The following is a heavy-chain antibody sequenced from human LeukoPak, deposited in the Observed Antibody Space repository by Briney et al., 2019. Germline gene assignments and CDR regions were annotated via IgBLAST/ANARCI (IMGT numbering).Heavy chain of an antibody. J-gene: IGHJ4*02. V-gene: IGHV3-33*01. CDR3: AREAMGTIPYFDY. Sequence: GGSLRLSCAASGFSFSNHGMHWVRQAPGKGLEWVAVIWYDGSNKYYADSVKGRFTISRDNSKNTAYLQMNSLRAEDTAVYYCAREAMGTIPYFDYWGQGTLVTVSS. CDR2: IWYDGSNK. D-gene: IGHD5-24*01. CDR1: GFSFSNHG.